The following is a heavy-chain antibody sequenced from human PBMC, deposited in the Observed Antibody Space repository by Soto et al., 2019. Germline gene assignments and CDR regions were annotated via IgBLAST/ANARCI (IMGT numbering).Heavy chain of an antibody. V-gene: IGHV4-34*01. Sequence: PETLSPTCAVYGGSFSGYYWSWIRQPPGKGLEWIGEINHSGSTNYNPSLKSRVTISVDTSKNQFSLKLSSVTAADTAVYYCARGKLSDYVWGSYRYHFDYWGQGTVVTVSS. D-gene: IGHD3-16*02. CDR2: INHSGST. CDR1: GGSFSGYY. J-gene: IGHJ4*02. CDR3: ARGKLSDYVWGSYRYHFDY.